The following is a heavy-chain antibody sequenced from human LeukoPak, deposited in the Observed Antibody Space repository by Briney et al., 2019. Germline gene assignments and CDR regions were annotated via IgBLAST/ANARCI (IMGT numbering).Heavy chain of an antibody. V-gene: IGHV3-74*01. Sequence: GGSLRLSCAASGLAFSNYWMFWVRQAPGKGLVWISQTDTEGADTTYGDPAKGRFTASRDNAKNTLYLQMNSLRVEDTAVYFCARGTAITAGIDFWGQGTLVTVSS. D-gene: IGHD6-19*01. CDR3: ARGTAITAGIDF. CDR1: GLAFSNYW. CDR2: TDTEGADT. J-gene: IGHJ4*02.